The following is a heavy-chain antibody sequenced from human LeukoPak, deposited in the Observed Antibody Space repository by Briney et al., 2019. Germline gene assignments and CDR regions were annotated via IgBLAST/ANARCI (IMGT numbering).Heavy chain of an antibody. D-gene: IGHD3-22*01. J-gene: IGHJ4*02. CDR2: INHSGST. CDR3: ARARRLYYYDSSYYFDY. CDR1: GGSFSGYY. V-gene: IGHV4-34*01. Sequence: PETLSLTCAVYGGSFSGYYWSWIRQPPGKGLEWIGEINHSGSTNYNPSLKSRATISVDTSKNQFSLKLSSVTAADTAVYYCARARRLYYYDSSYYFDYWGQGTLVTVSS.